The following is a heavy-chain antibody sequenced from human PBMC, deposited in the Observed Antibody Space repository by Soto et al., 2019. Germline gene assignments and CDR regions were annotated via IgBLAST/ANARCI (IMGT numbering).Heavy chain of an antibody. CDR3: AHRLGGDYADY. Sequence: QITLKESGPTLVKPTQTLTLTCTFSGFSLSTSGVGVGWIRQPPGKALEWLALIYWDDDKRYSPSLKSRLTITKDTSKNQVVLTMTNMDTVDTATYYWAHRLGGDYADYWGQGTLVTVSS. CDR2: IYWDDDK. V-gene: IGHV2-5*02. CDR1: GFSLSTSGVG. J-gene: IGHJ4*02.